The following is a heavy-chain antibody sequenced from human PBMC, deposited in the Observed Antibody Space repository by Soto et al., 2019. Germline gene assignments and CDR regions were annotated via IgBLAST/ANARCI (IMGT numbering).Heavy chain of an antibody. CDR2: ISAYNGNT. V-gene: IGHV1-18*01. D-gene: IGHD3-10*01. CDR1: GYTFTSYG. J-gene: IGHJ4*02. Sequence: ASVKVSCKASGYTFTSYGIGWVRQAPGQGLEWMGWISAYNGNTNYAQKFQGRVAITRDSSASTAYMELSSLSSEDTAVYYCAINYYRSGTFFDYWGQGTQVTVSS. CDR3: AINYYRSGTFFDY.